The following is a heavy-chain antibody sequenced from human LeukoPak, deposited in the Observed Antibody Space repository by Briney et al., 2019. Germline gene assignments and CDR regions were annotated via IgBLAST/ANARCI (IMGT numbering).Heavy chain of an antibody. CDR1: GFTFDDYA. CDR3: AKDMRDCSGGSCYSAFDY. Sequence: GGSLRLSCAASGFTFDDYAVHWVRHAPGKGLEWVSLISGDGGSTYYADSVKGRFTISRDNSKNSLYLQMNSLRTEDTALYYCAKDMRDCSGGSCYSAFDYWGQGTLVTVSS. J-gene: IGHJ4*02. CDR2: ISGDGGST. D-gene: IGHD2-15*01. V-gene: IGHV3-43*02.